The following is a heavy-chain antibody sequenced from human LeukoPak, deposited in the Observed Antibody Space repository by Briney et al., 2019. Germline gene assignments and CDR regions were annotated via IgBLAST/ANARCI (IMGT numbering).Heavy chain of an antibody. CDR1: GLTFSNAW. Sequence: GGSLRLSCAASGLTFSNAWMSWVRQAPGKGLEWVGRIKRKSDGGTTDYAAPVKGRFTISRDDSKNTLYLQMNSLKSEDTAVYYCTTELDIRPNHYWGQGTLVTASS. CDR3: TTELDIRPNHY. CDR2: IKRKSDGGTT. J-gene: IGHJ4*02. V-gene: IGHV3-15*01. D-gene: IGHD3-22*01.